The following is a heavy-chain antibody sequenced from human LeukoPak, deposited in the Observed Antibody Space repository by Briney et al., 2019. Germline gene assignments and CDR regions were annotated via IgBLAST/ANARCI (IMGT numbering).Heavy chain of an antibody. CDR1: GFTFSSHS. CDR2: ITSSGRYI. J-gene: IGHJ4*02. CDR3: ARDPVWSPVSGVFDS. Sequence: GGSLRLSCAASGFTFSSHSMNWVRQAPGKGLGWVSSITSSGRYIYDADSVKGRFTISRDNAKNSLYLQMNSLRAEDTAVYYCARDPVWSPVSGVFDSWGQGTLVTVSS. V-gene: IGHV3-21*01. D-gene: IGHD2-21*01.